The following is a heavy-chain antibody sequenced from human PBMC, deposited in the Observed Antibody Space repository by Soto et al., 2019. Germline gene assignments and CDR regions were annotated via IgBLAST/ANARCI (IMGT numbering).Heavy chain of an antibody. CDR2: INSDGSST. D-gene: IGHD1-26*01. V-gene: IGHV3-74*01. CDR1: GFTFSSYW. Sequence: PGGSLRLSCAASGFTFSSYWMHWVRQAPGKGLVWVSRINSDGSSTNYADSVKGRYTISRDNAKNTLYLQMNSLRAEDTAVYYCVRVVQLGIVRAAAGWFDPWGQGTLVTVSS. CDR3: VRVVQLGIVRAAAGWFDP. J-gene: IGHJ5*02.